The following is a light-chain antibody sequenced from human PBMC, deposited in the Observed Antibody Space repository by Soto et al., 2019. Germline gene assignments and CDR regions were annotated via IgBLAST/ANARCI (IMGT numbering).Light chain of an antibody. CDR1: QSISTK. CDR2: GAS. J-gene: IGKJ4*01. V-gene: IGKV3-15*01. CDR3: QEYNDWRPIT. Sequence: IVMTQSPATLSVSPGERATLSCRASQSISTKLAWYQQKPGQAPRLLIYGASTRATGIPVRFSGSGSGTEFTLTITSLQFEDCAVYYCQEYNDWRPITFGGGTKVEIK.